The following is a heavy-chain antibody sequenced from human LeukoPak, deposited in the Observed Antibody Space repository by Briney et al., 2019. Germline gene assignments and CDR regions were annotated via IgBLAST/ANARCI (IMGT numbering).Heavy chain of an antibody. CDR1: GLSVSSNF. CDR3: TTAPDADRYGGYVGYYYYGMDV. CDR2: ISSSSSYI. Sequence: GGSLRLSCAATGLSVSSNFMSWVRQAPGKGLEWVSSISSSSSYIYYADSVKGRFTISRDNAKNSLYLQMNSLKTEDTAVYYCTTAPDADRYGGYVGYYYYGMDVWGQGTTVTVSS. D-gene: IGHD5-12*01. J-gene: IGHJ6*02. V-gene: IGHV3-21*04.